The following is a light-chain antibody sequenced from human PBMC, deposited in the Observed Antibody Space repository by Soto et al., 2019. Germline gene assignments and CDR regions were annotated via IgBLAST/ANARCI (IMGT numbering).Light chain of an antibody. J-gene: IGKJ1*01. Sequence: DIQMNHSPSTLSGSVWDRVAITGRASQTISSWLAWYQQKPGKAPKLLIYKASTLKSGVPSRFSGSGSGTEFTLTISSLQPDDFATYYCQHYNSYSEAFGQGTKVDIK. V-gene: IGKV1-5*03. CDR1: QTISSW. CDR2: KAS. CDR3: QHYNSYSEA.